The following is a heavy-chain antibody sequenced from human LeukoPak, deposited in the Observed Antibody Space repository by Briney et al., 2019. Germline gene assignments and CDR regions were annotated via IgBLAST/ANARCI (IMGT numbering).Heavy chain of an antibody. J-gene: IGHJ6*02. D-gene: IGHD1-26*01. CDR3: ARDRLVGATSVYYYYGMDV. CDR1: GYTFTSYY. Sequence: GASVTVSCKASGYTFTSYYMHWVRQAPGQGLEWMGIINPSGGSTSYAQKFQGRVTMTRDTSTSTVYMELSSLRSEDTAVYYCARDRLVGATSVYYYYGMDVWGQGTTVTVSS. CDR2: INPSGGST. V-gene: IGHV1-46*01.